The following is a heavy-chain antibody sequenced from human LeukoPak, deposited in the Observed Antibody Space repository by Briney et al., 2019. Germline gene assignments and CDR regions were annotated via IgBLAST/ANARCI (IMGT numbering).Heavy chain of an antibody. CDR1: GGSFSGYY. D-gene: IGHD5-18*01. CDR2: INHSGST. J-gene: IGHJ6*02. V-gene: IGHV4-34*01. Sequence: PSETLSLTCAVYGGSFSGYYWSWIRQPPGKGLEWIGEINHSGSTNYNPSLKSRVTISVDTSKNQFSLKLSSVTAADTAVYYCARGTNGYSYGYRIWYYGMDVWGQGTTVTVSS. CDR3: ARGTNGYSYGYRIWYYGMDV.